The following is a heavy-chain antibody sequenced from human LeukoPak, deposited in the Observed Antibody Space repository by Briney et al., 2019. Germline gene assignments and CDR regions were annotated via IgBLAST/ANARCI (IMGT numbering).Heavy chain of an antibody. CDR1: GGSISSYY. CDR2: IYYSGST. V-gene: IGHV4-59*01. Sequence: SETLSLTCTVSGGSISSYYWSWIRQPPGKGVEWIGYIYYSGSTNYNPSLKSRVTISVDTSKNQFSLKLSSVAAADTAVYYCARGAFGGGSPRRALDIWGQGTMVTVSS. D-gene: IGHD1-26*01. CDR3: ARGAFGGGSPRRALDI. J-gene: IGHJ3*02.